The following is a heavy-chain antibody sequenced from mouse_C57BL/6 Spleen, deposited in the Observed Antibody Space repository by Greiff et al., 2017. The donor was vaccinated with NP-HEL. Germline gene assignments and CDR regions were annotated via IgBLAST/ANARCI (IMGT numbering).Heavy chain of an antibody. V-gene: IGHV5-6*01. D-gene: IGHD1-1*01. CDR2: ISSGGSYP. CDR3: ARPHYYGSSDWYVDV. J-gene: IGHJ1*03. CDR1: GFTFSSSG. Sequence: EVQVVESGGDLVKPGGSLKLSCAASGFTFSSSGMSWVRQTPDKRLEWVATISSGGSYPYYPDSVTGRFTISRANATNTLYLQLSSLKSEDTAMYYCARPHYYGSSDWYVDVWGTGTTVTVSS.